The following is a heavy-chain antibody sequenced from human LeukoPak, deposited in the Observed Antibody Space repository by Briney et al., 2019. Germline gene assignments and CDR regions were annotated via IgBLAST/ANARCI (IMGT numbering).Heavy chain of an antibody. V-gene: IGHV1-8*01. CDR2: MNPNSGNT. Sequence: GASVKVSCEASGYTFTTYDINWVRQAAGQGLEWMGWMNPNSGNTGNAQKFQGRVTMTRDTSISTAYMELSGLRSDDTAVYFCARGPRNDPWGQGTLVTVSS. CDR3: ARGPRNDP. J-gene: IGHJ5*02. D-gene: IGHD1-14*01. CDR1: GYTFTTYD.